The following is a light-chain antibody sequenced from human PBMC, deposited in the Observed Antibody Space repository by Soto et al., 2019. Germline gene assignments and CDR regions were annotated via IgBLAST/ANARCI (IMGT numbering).Light chain of an antibody. J-gene: IGKJ5*01. CDR3: QQRNVWPPIT. CDR1: ESASTN. CDR2: DAS. V-gene: IGKV3-15*01. Sequence: EIEMTQSPATLSLAPGERVTLSCRGSESASTNLAWYQQKAGQAPRLLIYDASTRATGIPARFSGSGSGTEFNLTISSLQSEDFAIYYCQQRNVWPPITFGQGTRLEIK.